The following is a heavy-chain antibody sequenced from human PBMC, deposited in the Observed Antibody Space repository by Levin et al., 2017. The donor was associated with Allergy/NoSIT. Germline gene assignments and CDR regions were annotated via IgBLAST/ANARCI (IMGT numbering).Heavy chain of an antibody. Sequence: LGESLKISCAASGFTFSAYGMHWVRQAPGKGLEGVAFIWYDGSNTYYRDSVKGRFTISRDNSKNTLYLQMHGLRAEDTAVYYCARDRAATGNYLQYWGQGTQVTVSP. D-gene: IGHD3-10*01. J-gene: IGHJ4*02. V-gene: IGHV3-33*01. CDR1: GFTFSAYG. CDR2: IWYDGSNT. CDR3: ARDRAATGNYLQY.